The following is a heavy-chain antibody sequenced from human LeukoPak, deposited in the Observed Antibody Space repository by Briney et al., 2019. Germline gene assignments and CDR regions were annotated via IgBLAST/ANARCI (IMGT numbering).Heavy chain of an antibody. CDR1: GYTFTGYY. D-gene: IGHD6-6*01. J-gene: IGHJ4*02. V-gene: IGHV1-2*02. CDR2: INPNSGGT. Sequence: ASVKVSCKASGYTFTGYYMHWVRQAPGQGLEWMGWINPNSGGTNYAQKFQGRVTMTRDTSISTAYMELSRLRSDDTAVYYCARSHTSRARPSSSFVDYWGQGTLVTVSS. CDR3: ARSHTSRARPSSSFVDY.